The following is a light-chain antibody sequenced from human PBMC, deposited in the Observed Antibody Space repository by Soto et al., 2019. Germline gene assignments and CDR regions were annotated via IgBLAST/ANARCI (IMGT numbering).Light chain of an antibody. CDR2: STS. V-gene: IGKV1-39*01. J-gene: IGKJ1*01. Sequence: DIQMTQSPSSLSAAVGYRLAITCRAIKSISYYLNWYQKKQGRAPRLLIYSTSTLQSGVPSKFSGSAYGTDFTLTISSLQPEDFATYYSKQSYSXPWTCGQGTKV. CDR3: KQSYSXPWT. CDR1: KSISYY.